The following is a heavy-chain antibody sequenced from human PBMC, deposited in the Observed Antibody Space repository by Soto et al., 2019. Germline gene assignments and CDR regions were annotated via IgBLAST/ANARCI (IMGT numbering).Heavy chain of an antibody. D-gene: IGHD5-18*01. CDR3: ARDVDTAVVTSYYGMDV. J-gene: IGHJ6*02. CDR1: GFTFSSYA. CDR2: ISYDGSNK. Sequence: QVQLVESGGGVVQPGRSLRLSCAASGFTFSSYAMHWVRQAPGKGLEWVAVISYDGSNKYYADSVKGRFTISRDNSKNTLYLQMNSLRAEDTAVYYCARDVDTAVVTSYYGMDVWGQGTTVTVSS. V-gene: IGHV3-30-3*01.